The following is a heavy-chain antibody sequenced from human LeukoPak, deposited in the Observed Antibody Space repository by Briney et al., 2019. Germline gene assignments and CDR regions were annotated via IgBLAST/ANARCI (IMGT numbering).Heavy chain of an antibody. Sequence: SETPSLTCTVSGGSISSYYWSWIRQPAGKGLEWIGRIYTSGSTNYNPSLKSRVTMSVDTSKNQFSLKLSSVTAADTAVYYCARDGHDSSGYYEASFDYWGQGTLVTVSS. CDR2: IYTSGST. V-gene: IGHV4-4*07. CDR1: GGSISSYY. J-gene: IGHJ4*02. CDR3: ARDGHDSSGYYEASFDY. D-gene: IGHD3-22*01.